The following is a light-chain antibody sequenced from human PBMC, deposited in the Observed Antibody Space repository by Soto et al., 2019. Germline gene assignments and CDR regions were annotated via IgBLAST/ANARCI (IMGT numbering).Light chain of an antibody. CDR1: SSDVGGYYY. CDR3: VYFNSSATTYV. J-gene: IGLJ1*01. Sequence: SALTQPAPVSGSPGQSITISCTGTSSDVGGYYYVSWYQHHPGKAPKLMIYQVSNRPSGVSNRFSGSKSGNTASLTIPGLQAEDEADYYCVYFNSSATTYVCAPEPQVTLL. V-gene: IGLV2-14*01. CDR2: QVS.